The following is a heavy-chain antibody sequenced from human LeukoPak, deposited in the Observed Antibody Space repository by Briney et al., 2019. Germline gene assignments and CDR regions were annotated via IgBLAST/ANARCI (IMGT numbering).Heavy chain of an antibody. CDR1: GYTFTGYY. D-gene: IGHD3-10*01. CDR3: ARGLLLWFGEATRWFDP. CDR2: INPNSGGT. Sequence: ASVKVSCKASGYTFTGYYMHWVRQAPGQGLEWMGWINPNSGGTNYAQKLQGRVTMTTDTSTSTAYMELRSLRSDDTAVYYCARGLLLWFGEATRWFDPWGQGTLVTVSS. V-gene: IGHV1-2*02. J-gene: IGHJ5*02.